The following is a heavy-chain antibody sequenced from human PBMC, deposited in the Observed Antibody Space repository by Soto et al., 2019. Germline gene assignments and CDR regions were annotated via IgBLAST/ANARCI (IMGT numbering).Heavy chain of an antibody. CDR1: GGSISSYY. V-gene: IGHV4-59*01. J-gene: IGHJ4*02. CDR3: AREAATRLFDY. CDR2: IYYSGST. D-gene: IGHD3-22*01. Sequence: SETLSLTCTVSGGSISSYYWSWIRQPPGKGLEWIGYIYYSGSTNYNPSLKSRVTISVDTSKNQFPLKLSSVTAADTAVYYCAREAATRLFDYWGQGTLVTVSS.